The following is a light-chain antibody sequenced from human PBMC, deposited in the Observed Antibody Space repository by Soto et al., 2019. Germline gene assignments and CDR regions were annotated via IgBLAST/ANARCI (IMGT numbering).Light chain of an antibody. J-gene: IGKJ5*01. CDR2: GAP. V-gene: IGKV3-20*01. CDR1: QSVTSGY. CDR3: QHYSSSPPAIT. Sequence: EIVLTQSPGTLSLSPGERATLSCRASQSVTSGYLAWYQQQPNQAPRLLIYGAPYRATDIPDRFSGGGSGTDFTLTISRLEPEDFAVYYCQHYSSSPPAITFGQGTRLEIK.